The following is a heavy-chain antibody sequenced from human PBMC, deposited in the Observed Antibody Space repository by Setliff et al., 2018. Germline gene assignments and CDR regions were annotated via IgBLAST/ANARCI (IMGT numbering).Heavy chain of an antibody. D-gene: IGHD3-3*01. CDR1: GYTFTSYA. V-gene: IGHV1-18*01. Sequence: ASVKVSCKASGYTFTSYAMHWVRQAPGQRLEWMGWISPYNSNTNYAQNFQGRVTMTTDTSTSTAYMELRSLRSDDTAVYYCARADEHYDFWSGYRYCFDYWGQGTLVTVSS. J-gene: IGHJ4*02. CDR2: ISPYNSNT. CDR3: ARADEHYDFWSGYRYCFDY.